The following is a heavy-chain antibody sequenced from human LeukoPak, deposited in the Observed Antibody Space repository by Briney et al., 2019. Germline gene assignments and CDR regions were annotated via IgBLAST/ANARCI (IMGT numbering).Heavy chain of an antibody. J-gene: IGHJ4*02. Sequence: GGSLRLSCAASGFTFSDYYMSWIRQAPGKGLEWVSYISSTGITKYYADSVKGRFTVSRDNAKNSLYLQMNGLRAEDAAVYYCARGPYDDHVDYWGQGTLLTVSS. CDR2: ISSTGITK. V-gene: IGHV3-11*01. CDR3: ARGPYDDHVDY. CDR1: GFTFSDYY. D-gene: IGHD4-17*01.